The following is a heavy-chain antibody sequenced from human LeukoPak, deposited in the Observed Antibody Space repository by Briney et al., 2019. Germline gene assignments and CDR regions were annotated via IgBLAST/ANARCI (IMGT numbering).Heavy chain of an antibody. Sequence: SETLSLTCTVSGGSISSYYWSWIRQPPGKGLEWCGYIYYSGSTNYNPSLKSRVTISVDTPKNQFSLKLSSVTAADTAVYYCARVDTAMVTYYFDYWGQGTLVTVSS. CDR1: GGSISSYY. V-gene: IGHV4-59*01. CDR2: IYYSGST. CDR3: ARVDTAMVTYYFDY. J-gene: IGHJ4*02. D-gene: IGHD5-18*01.